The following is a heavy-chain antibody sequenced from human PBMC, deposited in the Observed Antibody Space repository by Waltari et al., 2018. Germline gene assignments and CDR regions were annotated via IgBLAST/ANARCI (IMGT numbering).Heavy chain of an antibody. CDR3: AKETVSSGWLIDY. J-gene: IGHJ4*02. CDR1: GFTFSSSA. D-gene: IGHD6-19*01. Sequence: EVQLLESGVGLVQPGGSLRLSCAASGFTFSSSAMTWFAPAPGKGLEWVSAISGRCGSTYYADSVKGRFTISRDNSKNTLYLQMNSLRAEDTAVYYCAKETVSSGWLIDYWGQGTLVTVSS. CDR2: ISGRCGST. V-gene: IGHV3-23*01.